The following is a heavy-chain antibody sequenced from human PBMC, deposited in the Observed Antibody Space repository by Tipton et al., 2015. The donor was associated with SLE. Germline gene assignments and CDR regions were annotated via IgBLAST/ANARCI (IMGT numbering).Heavy chain of an antibody. V-gene: IGHV4-39*07. CDR3: AGMSYPQEGYFDY. J-gene: IGHJ4*02. CDR2: IYYSGST. Sequence: LRLSCTVSGGSISSSSYYWGWIRQPPGKGLEWIGSIYYSGSTYYNPSLKSRVTISVDTSKNQFSLKLSSVTAADTAVYYCAGMSYPQEGYFDYWGQGTLVTVSS. CDR1: GGSISSSSYY.